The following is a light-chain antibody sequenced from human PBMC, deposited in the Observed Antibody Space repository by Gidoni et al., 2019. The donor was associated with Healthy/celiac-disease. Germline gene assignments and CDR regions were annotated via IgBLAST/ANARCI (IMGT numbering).Light chain of an antibody. Sequence: DIVMTQSPDSLAVSLGERATINCKSSQSVLYSSNNKNYLAWYQQKPGQPPKLLIYWASTRESGVPDRFSGSGSGTDFTLTISNLQAKDVAVYYCQQYYSTPQTFGQGTKVEIK. CDR3: QQYYSTPQT. J-gene: IGKJ1*01. V-gene: IGKV4-1*01. CDR1: QSVLYSSNNKNY. CDR2: WAS.